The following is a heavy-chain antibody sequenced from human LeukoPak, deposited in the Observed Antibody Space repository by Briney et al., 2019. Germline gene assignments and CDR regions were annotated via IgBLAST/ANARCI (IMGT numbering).Heavy chain of an antibody. J-gene: IGHJ4*02. V-gene: IGHV3-11*04. Sequence: GGSLRLSCAASGFTFSDFYMSWIRQAPGKGLEWVSYISSSGSTTYYADSVKGRVTISRDNAKNSVYLQVNRLRADDTAVFYCARDLRSSGYYAFDYWGQGTLVTVSS. CDR3: ARDLRSSGYYAFDY. CDR1: GFTFSDFY. D-gene: IGHD3-22*01. CDR2: ISSSGSTT.